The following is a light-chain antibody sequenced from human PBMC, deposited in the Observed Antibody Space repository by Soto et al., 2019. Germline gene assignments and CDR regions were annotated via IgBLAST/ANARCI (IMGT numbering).Light chain of an antibody. V-gene: IGKV3-15*01. CDR1: QSVSFH. J-gene: IGKJ4*01. CDR2: GAF. Sequence: EIVMTQSPATLSVSPGETATLSCRASQSVSFHLAWCQQKPGQGPRLLIYGAFTRATGIPARFSGSGSGTDFTLTISSLQSEDFALYYCQQYKNWPPLTFGGGTKVEIK. CDR3: QQYKNWPPLT.